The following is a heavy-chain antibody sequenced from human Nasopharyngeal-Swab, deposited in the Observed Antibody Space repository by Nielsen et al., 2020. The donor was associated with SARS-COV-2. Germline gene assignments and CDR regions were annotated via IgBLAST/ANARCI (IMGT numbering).Heavy chain of an antibody. D-gene: IGHD2-21*02. V-gene: IGHV3-30*03. CDR3: TRLVVTAIQGHDY. J-gene: IGHJ4*02. CDR1: GFTFSSYG. Sequence: GESLKISCAASGFTFSSYGMHWVRQAPGKGLEWVAVISYDGSNKYYADSVKGRFTISRDNSKNTLYLQMNSLKTEDTAVYYCTRLVVTAIQGHDYWGQGTLVTVSS. CDR2: ISYDGSNK.